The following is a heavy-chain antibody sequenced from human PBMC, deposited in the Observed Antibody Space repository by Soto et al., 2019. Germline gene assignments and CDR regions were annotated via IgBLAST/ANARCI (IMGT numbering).Heavy chain of an antibody. V-gene: IGHV1-69*13. D-gene: IGHD3-9*01. CDR3: ARDQDYDILTGYSPTYYYYGMDA. CDR1: GGAFSSYS. CDR2: IIPIFGTA. Sequence: ASVKVSCKASGGAFSSYSISWVLQAPGQGLEWMGGIIPIFGTANYAQKFQGRVTITADESTSTAYMELSSLRSEDTAVYYCARDQDYDILTGYSPTYYYYGMDAWGQGTTVTVSS. J-gene: IGHJ6*02.